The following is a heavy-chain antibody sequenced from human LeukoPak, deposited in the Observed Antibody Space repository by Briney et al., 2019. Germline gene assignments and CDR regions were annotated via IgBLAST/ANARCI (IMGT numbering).Heavy chain of an antibody. CDR2: INPNSGGT. CDR3: ARDGYDFWSGRNYYYYGMDV. Sequence: ASVKVSCKASGYTFTGYYMHWVRQAPGQGLEWMGWINPNSGGTNYAQKFQGRVTMTTDTSTSTAYMELRSLRSDDTAVYYCARDGYDFWSGRNYYYYGMDVWGQGTTVTVSS. J-gene: IGHJ6*02. V-gene: IGHV1-2*02. CDR1: GYTFTGYY. D-gene: IGHD3-3*01.